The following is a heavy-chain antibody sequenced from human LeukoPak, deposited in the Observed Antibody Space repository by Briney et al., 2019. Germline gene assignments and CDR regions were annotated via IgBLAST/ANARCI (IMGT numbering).Heavy chain of an antibody. CDR3: ARTMVRGVNYYYMDV. Sequence: NASETLSLTCTVSGGSISSYYWSWIRQPAGKGLEWIGRIYTSGSTNYNPSLKSRVTISVDTSKNQFSLKLSSVTAADTAVYYCARTMVRGVNYYYMDVWGKGTTVTVSS. CDR1: GGSISSYY. V-gene: IGHV4-4*07. CDR2: IYTSGST. D-gene: IGHD3-10*01. J-gene: IGHJ6*03.